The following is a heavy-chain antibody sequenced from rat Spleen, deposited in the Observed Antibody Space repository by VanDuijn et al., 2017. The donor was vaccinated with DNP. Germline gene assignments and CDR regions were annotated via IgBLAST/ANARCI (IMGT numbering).Heavy chain of an antibody. J-gene: IGHJ3*01. CDR3: ASGNNFGIAY. V-gene: IGHV2-16*01. CDR1: GFSLTSYG. Sequence: QVQLEESGPGLLQPSQTLSLTCTVSGFSLTSYGVRWVRQPPGKGLEWIGVIWSGGSTDYNSTLESRLSISRDTSKSQVLLKMNSLQTEDTGMYFCASGNNFGIAYWGQGTLVTVSS. CDR2: IWSGGST. D-gene: IGHD1-10*01.